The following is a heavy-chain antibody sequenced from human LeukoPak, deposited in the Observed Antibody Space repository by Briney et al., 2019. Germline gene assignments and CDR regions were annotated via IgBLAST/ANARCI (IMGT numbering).Heavy chain of an antibody. CDR1: GFTFSSYA. V-gene: IGHV3-23*01. Sequence: GESLRLSCAASGFTFSSYAMSWVRQAPGKGLEWVSAISGSGGSTYYADSVKGRFTISRGNSKNTLYLQMNSLRAEDTAVYYCAKDLEWLLTVPYFDYWGQGTLVTVSS. CDR3: AKDLEWLLTVPYFDY. CDR2: ISGSGGST. J-gene: IGHJ4*02. D-gene: IGHD3-3*01.